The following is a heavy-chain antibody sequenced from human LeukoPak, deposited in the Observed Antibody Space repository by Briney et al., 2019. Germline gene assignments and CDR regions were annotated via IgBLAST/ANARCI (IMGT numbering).Heavy chain of an antibody. CDR1: GGSLSSGNYY. CDR2: IYFSGSP. Sequence: PSETLCLTCTVSGGSLSSGNYYWGWIRQPPGKVLEWIGTIYFSGSPYYNPSLKSRVSISVDTSTTQFSLKLSSVTAADTALYYCARRPTGGYSPFDTWGQGTLVTVSS. V-gene: IGHV4-39*01. CDR3: ARRPTGGYSPFDT. J-gene: IGHJ4*02. D-gene: IGHD3-22*01.